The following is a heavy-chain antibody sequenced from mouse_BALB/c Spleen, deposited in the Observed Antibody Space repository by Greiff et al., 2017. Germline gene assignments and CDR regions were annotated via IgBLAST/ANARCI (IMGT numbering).Heavy chain of an antibody. Sequence: EVQLVESGPGLVKPSQSLSLTCSVTGYSITSGYYWNWIRQFPGNKLEWMGYISYDGSNNYNPSLKNRISITRDTSKNQFFLKLNSVTTEDTATYYCARVDGNYPDYWGQGTTLTVSS. D-gene: IGHD2-3*01. V-gene: IGHV3-6*02. J-gene: IGHJ2*01. CDR2: ISYDGSN. CDR3: ARVDGNYPDY. CDR1: GYSITSGYY.